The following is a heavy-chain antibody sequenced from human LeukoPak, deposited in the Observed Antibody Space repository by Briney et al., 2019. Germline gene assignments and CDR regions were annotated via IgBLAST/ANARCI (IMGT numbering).Heavy chain of an antibody. J-gene: IGHJ4*02. CDR1: GGSISSGGYY. Sequence: SETLSLTCPVSGGSISSGGYYWSWIRQHPGKGLEWIGYIYYSGSTYYNPSLKSRVTISVDTSKNQFSLKLSSVTAADTAVYYCARVTAAEKYYFDYWGQGTLVTVSS. V-gene: IGHV4-31*03. D-gene: IGHD6-13*01. CDR3: ARVTAAEKYYFDY. CDR2: IYYSGST.